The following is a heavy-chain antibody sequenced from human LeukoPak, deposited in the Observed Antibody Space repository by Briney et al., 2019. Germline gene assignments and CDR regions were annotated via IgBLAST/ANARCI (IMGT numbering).Heavy chain of an antibody. Sequence: PGGSLRLSCAASEFTFSSYNLNWLRQAPGKGLEWVSYISSSSSTIYYADSVKGGFTISRDNAKNSLCLQMNSLRAEDTAVYYFDTHNRYLYFAKPGEGLFTNPHNQSKNSPYPPMNRLEAEDPGFYYLAQRSAPGPFDPWGQGTLVTVSS. CDR1: EFTFSSYN. CDR2: ISSSSSTI. CDR3: DTHNRYLYFAKPGEGLFTNPHNQSKNSPYPPMNRLEAEDPGFYYLAQRSAPGPFDP. D-gene: IGHD3-10*01. V-gene: IGHV3-48*01. J-gene: IGHJ5*02.